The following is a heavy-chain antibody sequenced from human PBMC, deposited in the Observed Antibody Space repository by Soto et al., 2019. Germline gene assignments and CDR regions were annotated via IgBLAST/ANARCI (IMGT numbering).Heavy chain of an antibody. V-gene: IGHV1-8*01. D-gene: IGHD1-1*01. CDR2: LNPNTGNS. CDR3: ARRAETNGWNGFGADKYYFDF. CDR1: GYTFTGYD. J-gene: IGHJ4*02. Sequence: ASVKVSCKASGYTFTGYDIYWVRQATGQGLEWMGWLNPNTGNSGYAQKFQGRITVTSDTSINTVHMELSSLRSEDTAVYYCARRAETNGWNGFGADKYYFDFWGQGTLVTVSS.